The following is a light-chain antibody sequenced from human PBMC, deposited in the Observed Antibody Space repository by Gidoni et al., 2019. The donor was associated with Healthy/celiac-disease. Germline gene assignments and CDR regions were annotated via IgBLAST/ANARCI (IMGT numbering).Light chain of an antibody. CDR3: QQYGSSSWT. J-gene: IGKJ1*01. V-gene: IGKV3-20*01. Sequence: EIVLKQSPGTLSLSPGERSPLSCRARQSVSSSYLAWDQQKPGQAPRLLIYVASSRATGIPDSFRGSGSVTAFPLTIRRLEPEYFAVYYCQQYGSSSWTFGQGTKVEIK. CDR2: VAS. CDR1: QSVSSSY.